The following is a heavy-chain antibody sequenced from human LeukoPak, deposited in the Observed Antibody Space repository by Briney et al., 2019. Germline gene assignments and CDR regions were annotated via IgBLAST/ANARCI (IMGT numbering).Heavy chain of an antibody. CDR3: ARESIVAPFDY. J-gene: IGHJ4*02. CDR2: ISSSSSTI. Sequence: GGSLRLSCAASGFTFSSYSMNWVRQAPGKGLEWVSYISSSSSTIYYADSVKGRFTISRDNAKNSLYLQMNSLRAEDTAVYYCARESIVAPFDYWGQGTLVTVSS. CDR1: GFTFSSYS. D-gene: IGHD2-15*01. V-gene: IGHV3-48*01.